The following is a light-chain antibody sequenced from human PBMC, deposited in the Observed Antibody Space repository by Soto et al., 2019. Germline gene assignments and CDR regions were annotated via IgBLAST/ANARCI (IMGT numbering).Light chain of an antibody. CDR1: QSISSW. J-gene: IGKJ1*01. CDR2: DAS. Sequence: DTQMTQSPSTLSATVRHRVTITCRASQSISSWLAWYQQKPGKAPKLLIYDASSLESGVPSRFSGSGSGTEFTLTISSLQPDDFAAYYCQQYNSYSPATFGQGTKVDIK. CDR3: QQYNSYSPAT. V-gene: IGKV1-5*01.